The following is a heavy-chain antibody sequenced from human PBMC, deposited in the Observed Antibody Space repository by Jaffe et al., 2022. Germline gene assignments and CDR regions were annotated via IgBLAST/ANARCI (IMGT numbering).Heavy chain of an antibody. V-gene: IGHV3-66*02. J-gene: IGHJ4*02. CDR2: IYSGGST. Sequence: EVQLVESGGGLVQPGGSLRLSCAASGFTVSSNYMSWVRQAPGKGLEWVSVIYSGGSTYYADSVKGRFTISRDNSKNTLYLQMNSLRAEDTAVYYCARDLVSSGWYNSPVDYWGQGTLVTVSS. D-gene: IGHD6-19*01. CDR3: ARDLVSSGWYNSPVDY. CDR1: GFTVSSNY.